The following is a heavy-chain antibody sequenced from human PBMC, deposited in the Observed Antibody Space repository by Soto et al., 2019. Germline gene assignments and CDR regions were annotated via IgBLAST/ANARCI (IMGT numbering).Heavy chain of an antibody. Sequence: SVNVYCKASGGGFSSYAISWVRQAPGQGLEWMGRIIPILGIANYAQRFQGRVTITADKSTSTAYMELSSLRSEDTAVYYCARDVFYYYGSGSINWFDPWGQGTLVTVSS. D-gene: IGHD3-10*01. CDR1: GGGFSSYA. V-gene: IGHV1-69*04. CDR3: ARDVFYYYGSGSINWFDP. CDR2: IIPILGIA. J-gene: IGHJ5*02.